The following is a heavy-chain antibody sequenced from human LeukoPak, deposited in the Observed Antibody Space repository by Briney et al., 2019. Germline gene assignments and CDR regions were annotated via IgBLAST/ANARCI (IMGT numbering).Heavy chain of an antibody. CDR3: AKDGGPGIAVAYSSD. CDR2: ISGSGGST. D-gene: IGHD6-19*01. J-gene: IGHJ4*02. V-gene: IGHV3-23*01. CDR1: GFTFSSYA. Sequence: GGSLRLSCAASGFTFSSYAMSWVRQAPGKGLEWVSAISGSGGSTYYADSVKGRFTISRDNSKNTLYLQMNSLRAEDTAVYYCAKDGGPGIAVAYSSDWGQGTLVTVSS.